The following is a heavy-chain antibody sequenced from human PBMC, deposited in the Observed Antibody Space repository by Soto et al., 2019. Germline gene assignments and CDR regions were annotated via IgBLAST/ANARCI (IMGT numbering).Heavy chain of an antibody. CDR2: MYNTGST. V-gene: IGHV4-59*01. CDR1: GGSISGYY. J-gene: IGHJ6*02. CDR3: ARDLWGYCGTDCYPLDV. Sequence: SETLSLTCTVSGGSISGYYWSWIRQPPGKGLEWIGYMYNTGSTVYNPSFKSRVTISVDTSKNQFSLKLNSVTAADTAVYYCARDLWGYCGTDCYPLDVWGQATTVTV. D-gene: IGHD2-21*02.